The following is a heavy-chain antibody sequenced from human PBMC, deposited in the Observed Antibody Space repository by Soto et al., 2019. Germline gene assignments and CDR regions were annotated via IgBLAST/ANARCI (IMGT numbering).Heavy chain of an antibody. Sequence: LWSRVTISLDTSKNQFSLRLSSVTAADTAIYHCARRRRDGYLFDYWGQGTLVTVFS. J-gene: IGHJ4*02. D-gene: IGHD5-12*01. V-gene: IGHV4-61*07. CDR3: ARRRRDGYLFDY.